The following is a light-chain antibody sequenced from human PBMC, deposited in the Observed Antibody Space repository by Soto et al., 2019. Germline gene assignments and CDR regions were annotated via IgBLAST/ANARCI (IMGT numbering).Light chain of an antibody. CDR3: QSYDSSNQGV. CDR2: EDN. J-gene: IGLJ3*02. V-gene: IGLV6-57*02. Sequence: NFMLTKPHSVSESPGKTVTISCTGSSGSLASNYVQWYQQRPGSAPTTVIYEDNQRPSGVPDRFSGSIDSSSNSASLTISGLKTEDEADYYCQSYDSSNQGVFGGGTKLTVL. CDR1: SGSLASNY.